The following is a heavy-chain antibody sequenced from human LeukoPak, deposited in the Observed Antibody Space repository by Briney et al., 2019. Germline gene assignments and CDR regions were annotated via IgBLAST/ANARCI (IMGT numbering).Heavy chain of an antibody. CDR2: FSSEETAT. Sequence: PGGSLRLSCVASGFTLSRHWMHWVRQAPGKGLVWVSRFSSEETATTYADSVKGRFTMSSDNAKNTLYLQMNSLRAEDTAVYYCARVVSSSDLLDYWGQGTLVTVSS. CDR3: ARVVSSSDLLDY. V-gene: IGHV3-74*01. D-gene: IGHD3-22*01. J-gene: IGHJ4*02. CDR1: GFTLSRHW.